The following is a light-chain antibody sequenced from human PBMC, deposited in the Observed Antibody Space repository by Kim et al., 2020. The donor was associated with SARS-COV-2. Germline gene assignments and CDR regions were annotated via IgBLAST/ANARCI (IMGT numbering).Light chain of an antibody. CDR1: QDFSNY. V-gene: IGKV1-33*01. CDR3: QQYDNLYT. J-gene: IGKJ2*01. CDR2: DAS. Sequence: LSASVGDRVTITCQASQDFSNYLNWYQQKPGKAPKLLIYDASNLETGVPSRFSGSGSGTDFTFTISSLQPEDIATYYCQQYDNLYTFGQGTKLEIK.